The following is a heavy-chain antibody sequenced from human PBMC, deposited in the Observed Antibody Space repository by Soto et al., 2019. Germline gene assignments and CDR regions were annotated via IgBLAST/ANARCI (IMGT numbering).Heavy chain of an antibody. D-gene: IGHD7-27*01. Sequence: ASVKVSCKASGYTFTGYYMHWGRQAPGQGLEWMGWINPNSGGTNYAQKFQGWVTMTRDTSISTAYMELSRLRSDDTAVYYCARTRKLGGAYYWGHGTLVTVSS. CDR2: INPNSGGT. J-gene: IGHJ4*01. CDR1: GYTFTGYY. V-gene: IGHV1-2*04. CDR3: ARTRKLGGAYY.